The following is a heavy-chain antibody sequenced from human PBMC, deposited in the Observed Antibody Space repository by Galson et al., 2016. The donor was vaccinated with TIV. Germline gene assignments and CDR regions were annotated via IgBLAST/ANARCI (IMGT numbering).Heavy chain of an antibody. D-gene: IGHD3-10*01. CDR2: IYYTGTT. J-gene: IGHJ6*02. Sequence: ETLSLTCSVSGYSISSGYYWGWIRQFPGKGLEWMGSIYYTGTTYTNPSLKSRLTLSVDTSNNQVSLRLSSVTAADTAVYYCARGSYFGLDVWGQGTPVTVSS. V-gene: IGHV4-38-2*02. CDR3: ARGSYFGLDV. CDR1: GYSISSGYY.